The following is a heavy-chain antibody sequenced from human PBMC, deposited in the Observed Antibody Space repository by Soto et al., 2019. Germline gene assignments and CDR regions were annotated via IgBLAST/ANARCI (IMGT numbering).Heavy chain of an antibody. Sequence: GGSLRLSWSAPGFTFSSYAMSWVRQAPGKGLEWVSAISGSGGSTYYADSVKGRFTISRDNSKNTLYLQMNSLRAEDTAVYYCASNTRSHAFDIWGQGTMVTVSS. V-gene: IGHV3-23*01. CDR2: ISGSGGST. J-gene: IGHJ3*02. CDR1: GFTFSSYA. CDR3: ASNTRSHAFDI. D-gene: IGHD2-2*01.